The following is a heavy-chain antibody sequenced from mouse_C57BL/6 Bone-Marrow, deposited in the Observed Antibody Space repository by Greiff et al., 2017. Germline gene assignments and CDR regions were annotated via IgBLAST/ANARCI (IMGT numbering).Heavy chain of an antibody. D-gene: IGHD2-2*01. Sequence: VQLQQSGPVLVKPGASVKMSCKASGYTFTDYYMNWVKQSHGKSLEWIGVINPYNGGTSYNQKFKGKATLTADKSSSTAYMELNSLTSEDSAVXYCARGMVTTDYYAMDYWGQGTSVTVSS. V-gene: IGHV1-19*01. CDR2: INPYNGGT. J-gene: IGHJ4*01. CDR1: GYTFTDYY. CDR3: ARGMVTTDYYAMDY.